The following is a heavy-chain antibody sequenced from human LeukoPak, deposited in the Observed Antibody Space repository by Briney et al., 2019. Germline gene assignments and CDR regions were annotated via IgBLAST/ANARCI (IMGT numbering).Heavy chain of an antibody. CDR3: ARETYYYDSSGYYPRGPWSYYFDY. V-gene: IGHV3-7*01. CDR2: IKQDGSEK. Sequence: SGGSLRLSCAASGFTFSSYWMSWVRQAPGKGLEWVANIKQDGSEKYYVDSVKGRFTISRDNAKNSLYLQMNSLRAEDTAVYYCARETYYYDSSGYYPRGPWSYYFDYWGQGTLVTVSS. CDR1: GFTFSSYW. D-gene: IGHD3-22*01. J-gene: IGHJ4*02.